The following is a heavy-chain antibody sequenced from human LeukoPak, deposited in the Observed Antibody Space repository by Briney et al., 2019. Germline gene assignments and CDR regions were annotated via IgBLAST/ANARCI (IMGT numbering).Heavy chain of an antibody. CDR2: IYYSGST. CDR1: GGSINSYY. CDR3: ARDSGSSGWWPFDY. D-gene: IGHD6-19*01. V-gene: IGHV4-59*01. Sequence: SETLSLTCTVSGGSINSYYWSWIRQPPGKGLEWIGYIYYSGSTNYNPSLKSRVTISVDTSKNQFSLKLSSVTAADTAVYYCARDSGSSGWWPFDYWGQGTLVTVSS. J-gene: IGHJ4*02.